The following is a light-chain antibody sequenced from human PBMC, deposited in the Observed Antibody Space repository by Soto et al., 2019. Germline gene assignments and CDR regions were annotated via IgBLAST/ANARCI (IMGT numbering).Light chain of an antibody. CDR3: QQYGNSPPFT. J-gene: IGKJ3*01. Sequence: DIVLTQSPGTLSLSPGERATLSCRASQSVASTYLAWYQQKPGQAPRLLIYGASRWATGIPDRFSGSGSGTDFTLTISRLEPEHFAVYYCQQYGNSPPFTFGPETKVHIK. V-gene: IGKV3-20*01. CDR1: QSVASTY. CDR2: GAS.